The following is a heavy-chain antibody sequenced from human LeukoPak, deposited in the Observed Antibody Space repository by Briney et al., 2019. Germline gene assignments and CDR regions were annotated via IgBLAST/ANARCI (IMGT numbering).Heavy chain of an antibody. J-gene: IGHJ5*02. CDR1: GFTFSSYA. CDR2: ISGSGGST. D-gene: IGHD6-13*01. Sequence: GGSLRLSCAASGFTFSSYAMSWVRQAPGKGLEWVSAISGSGGSTYYADSVKGRFTISRDNSKNTLYLQMNSLRAEDTAVYYCAKQSWQQLVHDWFDPWGLGTLVTVSS. V-gene: IGHV3-23*01. CDR3: AKQSWQQLVHDWFDP.